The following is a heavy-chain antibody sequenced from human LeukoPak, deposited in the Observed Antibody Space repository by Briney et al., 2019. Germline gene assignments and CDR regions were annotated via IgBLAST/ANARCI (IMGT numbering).Heavy chain of an antibody. Sequence: GGSLRLSCAASGFTFSSYWMHWVRQTPGKGLEWVSYISGGSSFTYYVDSVKGRFTISRDNAKNSLYLQMNSLRAEDTAVYYCAFNSGYSSAWSPDYWGQGTLVTVSS. J-gene: IGHJ4*02. V-gene: IGHV3-21*01. D-gene: IGHD6-19*01. CDR3: AFNSGYSSAWSPDY. CDR1: GFTFSSYW. CDR2: ISGGSSFT.